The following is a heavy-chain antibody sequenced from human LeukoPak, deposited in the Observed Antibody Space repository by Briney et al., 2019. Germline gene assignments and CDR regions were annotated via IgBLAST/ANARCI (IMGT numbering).Heavy chain of an antibody. CDR2: IYPDDSNT. V-gene: IGHV5-51*01. D-gene: IGHD3-22*01. J-gene: IGHJ4*02. CDR1: GYIFTNYW. CDR3: ARALYFYDNSARIDVDPAPLAN. Sequence: GESLKISCKGSGYIFTNYWIAWVRQMPGKGLEWMGIIYPDDSNTRYSPSFQGQVTISVDMSISTAYLQWSSLKASDTAMYYCARALYFYDNSARIDVDPAPLANWGQGTLVTVSS.